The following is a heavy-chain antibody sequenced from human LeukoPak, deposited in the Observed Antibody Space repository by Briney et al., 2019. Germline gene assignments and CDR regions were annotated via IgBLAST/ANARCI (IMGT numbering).Heavy chain of an antibody. V-gene: IGHV1-18*01. CDR3: ARDGFGYSSAYLTPSDAFDI. J-gene: IGHJ3*02. CDR2: ISAYNGNT. CDR1: GYTFTSYG. Sequence: EASVKVSCKASGYTFTSYGISWVRQAPGQGLEWIEWISAYNGNTNYAQKLQGRVTMTTDTSTSTAYMELRSLRSDDTAVYYCARDGFGYSSAYLTPSDAFDIWGQGTMVTVSS. D-gene: IGHD6-19*01.